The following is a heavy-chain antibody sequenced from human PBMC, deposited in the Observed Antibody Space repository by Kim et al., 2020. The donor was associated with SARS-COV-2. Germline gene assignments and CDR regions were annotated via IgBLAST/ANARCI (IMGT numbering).Heavy chain of an antibody. V-gene: IGHV3-30*04. CDR2: ISYDGSNK. Sequence: GGSLRLSCAASGFTFSSYAMHWVRQAPGKGLEWVAVISYDGSNKYYADSVKGRFTISRDNSKNTLYLQMNSLRAEDTAVYYCARDSPIAVAENFDYWGQGTLVTVSS. J-gene: IGHJ4*02. CDR3: ARDSPIAVAENFDY. CDR1: GFTFSSYA. D-gene: IGHD6-19*01.